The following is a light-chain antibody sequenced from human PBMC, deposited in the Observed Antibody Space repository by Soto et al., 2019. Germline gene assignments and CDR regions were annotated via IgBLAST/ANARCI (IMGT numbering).Light chain of an antibody. CDR2: GAS. CDR3: QQYVRSPA. J-gene: IGKJ4*01. CDR1: QIVTSSY. Sequence: EIVLTQSPGTLSLSPGERATLSCRASQIVTSSYLAWYQQKPGQAPRLLIYGASSRATGIPDRFSGSGSGPDFTLTISRLEPEDFAVYYCQQYVRSPAFGGGTKVEIK. V-gene: IGKV3-20*01.